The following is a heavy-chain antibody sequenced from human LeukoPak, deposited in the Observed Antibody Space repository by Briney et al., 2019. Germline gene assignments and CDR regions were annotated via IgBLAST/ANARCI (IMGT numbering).Heavy chain of an antibody. CDR3: AREVVAVAGSYFDS. D-gene: IGHD6-19*01. V-gene: IGHV4-59*01. Sequence: SETLSLTCTVSGGSISSYYWTWIRQPPGKGLEWIGYIYYSGSSNYNPSLKSRVTISVDTSKNQFSLKLSSVTAADTAVYFCAREVVAVAGSYFDSWGQGTLVTVSS. CDR2: IYYSGSS. CDR1: GGSISSYY. J-gene: IGHJ4*02.